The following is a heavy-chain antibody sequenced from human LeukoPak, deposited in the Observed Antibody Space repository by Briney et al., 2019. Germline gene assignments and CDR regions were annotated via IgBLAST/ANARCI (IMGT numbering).Heavy chain of an antibody. CDR1: GFTFSTYW. J-gene: IGHJ4*02. CDR3: ARGDDFSGDY. D-gene: IGHD2-21*02. V-gene: IGHV3-7*04. Sequence: GGSLRLSCTASGFTFSTYWMSWVRQAPGKGLEWVANIHPEGNEKYHVGSVKGRFTISRDNAKNSLYLQMNSLRVEDTAVYYCARGDDFSGDYWGQGTLVTVSS. CDR2: IHPEGNEK.